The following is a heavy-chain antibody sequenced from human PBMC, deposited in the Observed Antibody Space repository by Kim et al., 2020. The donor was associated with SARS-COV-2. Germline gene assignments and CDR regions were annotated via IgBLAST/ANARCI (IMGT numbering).Heavy chain of an antibody. J-gene: IGHJ4*02. CDR2: YSGNT. Sequence: YSGNTYDNPSLKSRRTISVDTSKNQFSLKLTSVTAADTAVYYCARGLDYWGQGTLVTVSS. V-gene: IGHV4-39*01. CDR3: ARGLDY.